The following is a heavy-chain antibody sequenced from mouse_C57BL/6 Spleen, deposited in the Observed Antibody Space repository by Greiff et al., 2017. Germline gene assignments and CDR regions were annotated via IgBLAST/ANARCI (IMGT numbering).Heavy chain of an antibody. CDR1: GFTFSDYG. CDR3: ARKVTTVVASGAMDD. CDR2: ISSGSSTI. D-gene: IGHD1-1*01. V-gene: IGHV5-17*01. J-gene: IGHJ4*01. Sequence: EVKVVESGGGLVKPGGSLKLSCAASGFTFSDYGMHWVRQAPEKGLEWVAYISSGSSTIYYADTVKGRFTISRDNAKNTLFLQMTSLRSEDTAMYYCARKVTTVVASGAMDDWGQGTSVTVSS.